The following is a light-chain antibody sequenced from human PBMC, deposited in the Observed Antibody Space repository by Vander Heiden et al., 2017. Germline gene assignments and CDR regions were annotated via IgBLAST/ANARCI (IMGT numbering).Light chain of an antibody. CDR2: AAS. J-gene: IGKJ2*01. CDR1: QGISRW. Sequence: DIQMTQSPPSVSASVGDRVTIPCSASQGISRWLAWYQQKPRKAAKLLIYAASSLQSGVPSRFIGSGACTDFTPTISSLQPEDVATYYCQQANNITLTFGQGTKLEIK. V-gene: IGKV1-12*01. CDR3: QQANNITLT.